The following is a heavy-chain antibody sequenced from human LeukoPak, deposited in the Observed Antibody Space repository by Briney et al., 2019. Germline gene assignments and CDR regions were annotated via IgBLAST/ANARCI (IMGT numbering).Heavy chain of an antibody. J-gene: IGHJ6*03. V-gene: IGHV1-69*13. D-gene: IGHD3-9*01. CDR2: IIPMFETA. CDR1: VGTFNSYA. Sequence: SVKVSCKACVGTFNSYAISWVRQAPGQGLEGMGGIIPMFETANYAQKFQGRVTITADEFTTTVYMELSSLRSEDTAVYYCARGIRYYDILTGHVKGHDNSYYYYMDVWGQGTAVTISS. CDR3: ARGIRYYDILTGHVKGHDNSYYYYMDV.